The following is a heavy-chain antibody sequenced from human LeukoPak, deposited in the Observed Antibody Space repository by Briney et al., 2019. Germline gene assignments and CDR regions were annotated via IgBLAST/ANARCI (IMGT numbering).Heavy chain of an antibody. V-gene: IGHV3-21*01. CDR1: GFSFSTYY. D-gene: IGHD1-14*01. Sequence: GGSLRLTCAASGFSFSTYYVNWVRQAPGKGLEWVSCISSSSTYIYYSDSVRGRFAISRDNAKNSLYLQMNSLRAEDTAVYYCVRENHGSFDYWGQGSLVTVSS. CDR2: ISSSSTYI. J-gene: IGHJ4*02. CDR3: VRENHGSFDY.